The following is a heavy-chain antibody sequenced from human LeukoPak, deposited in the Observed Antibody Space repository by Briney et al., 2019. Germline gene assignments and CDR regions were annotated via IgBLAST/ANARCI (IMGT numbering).Heavy chain of an antibody. V-gene: IGHV1-69*05. CDR2: IIPIFGTA. CDR3: ARVSSNNYYDSSGYDAFDI. D-gene: IGHD3-22*01. Sequence: SVKVSCKASGGTFSSYAISWVRQAPGQGLEWMGGIIPIFGTANYAQKFQGRVTITTDESTSTAYMELSSLRSEDTAVYYCARVSSNNYYDSSGYDAFDIWGQGTMLTVSS. J-gene: IGHJ3*02. CDR1: GGTFSSYA.